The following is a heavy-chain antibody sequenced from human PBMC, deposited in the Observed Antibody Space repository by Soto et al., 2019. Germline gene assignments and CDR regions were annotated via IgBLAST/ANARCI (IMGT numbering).Heavy chain of an antibody. Sequence: GASVKVSCKASGYTFTSYGISWVRQAPGQGLEWMGWISAYNGNTNYAQKLQGRVTMTTDTSKSTAYMELRSLRSDDTAVYYCARDNLKYDFWSGYLLDYWGQGTLVTVSS. CDR2: ISAYNGNT. CDR1: GYTFTSYG. V-gene: IGHV1-18*01. CDR3: ARDNLKYDFWSGYLLDY. J-gene: IGHJ4*02. D-gene: IGHD3-3*01.